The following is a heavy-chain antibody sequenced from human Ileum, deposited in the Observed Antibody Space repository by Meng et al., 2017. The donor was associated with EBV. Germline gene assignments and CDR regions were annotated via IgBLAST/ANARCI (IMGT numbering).Heavy chain of an antibody. V-gene: IGHV3-30*18. CDR3: AKDLQWLVPDY. Sequence: QGQLVESVGGVGQPGRSLSLSVDDSGFTFSSYGMHWVRQAPGKGLEWVAVISYDGRNKYYADSVKGRFTISRDNSKNTLYLQMNSLRAEDTAVYYGAKDLQWLVPDYWGQGTLVTVSS. D-gene: IGHD6-19*01. CDR1: GFTFSSYG. J-gene: IGHJ4*02. CDR2: ISYDGRNK.